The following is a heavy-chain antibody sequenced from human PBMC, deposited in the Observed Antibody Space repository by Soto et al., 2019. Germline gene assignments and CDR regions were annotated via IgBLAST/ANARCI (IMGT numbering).Heavy chain of an antibody. CDR1: GITFTNYW. V-gene: IGHV3-74*01. Sequence: EVQLVESGGGSVQPGGSLRLSCVASGITFTNYWMHWVRQVPGKGLVLVERVDSDGRGTSYADLVKGRFTISRDNAKNTLSLQMNSLRVEDTAMYYCGTVFEHWGQGISVTVSS. CDR2: VDSDGRGT. CDR3: GTVFEH. J-gene: IGHJ4*02.